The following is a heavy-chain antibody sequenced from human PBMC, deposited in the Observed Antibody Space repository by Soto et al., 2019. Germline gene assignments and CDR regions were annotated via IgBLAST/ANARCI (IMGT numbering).Heavy chain of an antibody. CDR3: ARDRVMIAATVGGESFDV. J-gene: IGHJ3*01. CDR2: INPQDGGT. Sequence: QVQLVQSGAEVRKPGASVKVSCRPSGYTFTDYYIHWVRQAPGQGLEWMGWINPQDGGTNYERRFQGWVTMTSDTSIGTAYLELNRLTSDATAIYYCARDRVMIAATVGGESFDVWGPWTLVTVSS. CDR1: GYTFTDYY. V-gene: IGHV1-2*04. D-gene: IGHD2-15*01.